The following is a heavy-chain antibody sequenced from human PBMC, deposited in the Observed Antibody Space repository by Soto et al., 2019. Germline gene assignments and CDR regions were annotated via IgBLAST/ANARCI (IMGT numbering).Heavy chain of an antibody. V-gene: IGHV1-69*13. Sequence: GASVKVSCKASGGTFSSYAISWVRQAPGQGLEWMGGIIPIFGTANYAQKFQGRVTITADESTSTAYMELSSLRSEDTAVYYCAKGSQWLREFDYWGQGTLVTVSS. CDR3: AKGSQWLREFDY. CDR1: GGTFSSYA. D-gene: IGHD5-12*01. J-gene: IGHJ4*02. CDR2: IIPIFGTA.